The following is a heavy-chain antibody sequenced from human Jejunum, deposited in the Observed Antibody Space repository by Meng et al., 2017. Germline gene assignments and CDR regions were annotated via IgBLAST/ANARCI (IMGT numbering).Heavy chain of an antibody. CDR1: GYRFPDYW. J-gene: IGHJ4*02. D-gene: IGHD4-11*01. V-gene: IGHV5-51*01. CDR2: INPVNSET. CDR3: ARRPAVTGAPLDF. Sequence: KVSCKGSGYRFPDYWIAWVRQVPGKGLEWMAIINPVNSETRYSPSFQGQVIISVDESINTAHLQWSSLQASDTALYYCARRPAVTGAPLDFWGPGTLVTVSS.